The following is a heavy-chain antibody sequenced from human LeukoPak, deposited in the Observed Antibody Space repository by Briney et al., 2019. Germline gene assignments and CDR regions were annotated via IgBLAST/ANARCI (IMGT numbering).Heavy chain of an antibody. Sequence: GRSLRLSCAASGFTFDDYAMHWVRQAPGKGLEWVSGISWNSGSIGYADSVKGRFTISRDNAKNSLYLQMNSLRAEDMALYYCAKAKGIVVVPAALDYWGQGTLVTVSS. J-gene: IGHJ4*02. D-gene: IGHD2-2*01. CDR1: GFTFDDYA. CDR2: ISWNSGSI. V-gene: IGHV3-9*03. CDR3: AKAKGIVVVPAALDY.